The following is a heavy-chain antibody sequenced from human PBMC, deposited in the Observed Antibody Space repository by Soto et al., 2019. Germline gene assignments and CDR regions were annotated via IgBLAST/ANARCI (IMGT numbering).Heavy chain of an antibody. J-gene: IGHJ6*02. CDR1: GYTLTRYG. D-gene: IGHD3-16*01. Sequence: QVQLVQSGAEVKNAGASVKVSCKASGYTLTRYGIGWARQAPGQGLEWMGWINTYNGNTNYAQNVHGRVTLTTDTSTSTAYMELRSLRSNDTAIYYCAMVDVYVTPTPQDVWGQGTTVIVSS. CDR3: AMVDVYVTPTPQDV. V-gene: IGHV1-18*01. CDR2: INTYNGNT.